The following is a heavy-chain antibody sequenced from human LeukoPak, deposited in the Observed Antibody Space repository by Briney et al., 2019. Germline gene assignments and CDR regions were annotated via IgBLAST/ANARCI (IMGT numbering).Heavy chain of an antibody. D-gene: IGHD5-18*01. V-gene: IGHV4-4*02. CDR2: IYHSGST. CDR3: ARVTAMAHYGMDV. CDR1: GFTFSSYW. Sequence: PGGSLRLSCAASGFTFSSYWMSWVRQPPGKRLEWIGEIYHSGSTKYNPSLKSRVTISVDKSKNQFSLKLNSVTAADTAVYYCARVTAMAHYGMDVWGQGTTVTVSS. J-gene: IGHJ6*02.